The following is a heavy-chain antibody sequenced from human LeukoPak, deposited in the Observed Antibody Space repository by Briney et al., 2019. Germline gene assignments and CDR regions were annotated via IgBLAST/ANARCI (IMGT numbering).Heavy chain of an antibody. J-gene: IGHJ5*02. CDR3: ARGLDAWFDP. V-gene: IGHV4-34*01. CDR2: INHSGST. CDR1: GGSFSGYY. Sequence: SETLSLTCAVYGGSFSGYYWSWIRQPPGKGLEWIGEINHSGSTSYNPSLKSRVTISVDTSKNQFSLKLGSVTAADTAVYYCARGLDAWFDPWGQGTLVTVSS.